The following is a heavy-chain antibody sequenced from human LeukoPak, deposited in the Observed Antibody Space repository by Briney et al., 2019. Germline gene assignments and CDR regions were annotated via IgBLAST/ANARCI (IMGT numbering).Heavy chain of an antibody. CDR3: AKLALGDYDTFDS. CDR1: GFTFSSYA. Sequence: GGSLRLSCAASGFTFSSYAMSWVRQAPGKGLEWVSTISDTGGNTYSADSVKGRLTIFRDNSKNTLYLQMNSLRAEDTAVYYGAKLALGDYDTFDSWGQGTLVTVSS. CDR2: ISDTGGNT. J-gene: IGHJ4*02. D-gene: IGHD3-22*01. V-gene: IGHV3-23*01.